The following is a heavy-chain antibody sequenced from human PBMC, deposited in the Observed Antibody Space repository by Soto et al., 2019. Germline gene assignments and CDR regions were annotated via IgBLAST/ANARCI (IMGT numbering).Heavy chain of an antibody. J-gene: IGHJ6*02. CDR2: IKEDGSDK. V-gene: IGHV3-7*01. CDR3: ARHGDPHFSYYYYGMDV. D-gene: IGHD3-3*02. Sequence: EVQLVESGGGLVQPGGSLRLSCAGSGFTFSNYWMSWVRQAPGKGLEWVANIKEDGSDKYYVDSVKGRFTISRDYAKKSLYLQMNSLRAEDTAVYYCARHGDPHFSYYYYGMDVWGQGTTVTVSS. CDR1: GFTFSNYW.